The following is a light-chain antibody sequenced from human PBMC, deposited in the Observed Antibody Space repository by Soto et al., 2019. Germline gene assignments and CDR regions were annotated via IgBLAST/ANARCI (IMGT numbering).Light chain of an antibody. CDR1: QSVSSSY. CDR2: GAS. V-gene: IGKV3-20*01. CDR3: QQYGSSRLT. J-gene: IGKJ4*01. Sequence: EIRLKQAPDTLSLAPGERGTLSCKASQSVSSSYLAWYQQKPGQAPRLLIYGASSRATGIPDRFSGSGSGTDLNITISRLEPEDFAVYYCQQYGSSRLTFGGGTKVDIK.